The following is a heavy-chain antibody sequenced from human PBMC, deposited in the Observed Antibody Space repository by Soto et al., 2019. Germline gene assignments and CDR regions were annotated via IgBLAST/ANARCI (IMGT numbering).Heavy chain of an antibody. CDR1: GYSFTSYW. CDR3: ARVGYSSGWYEY. V-gene: IGHV5-51*01. Sequence: VESLTISCKVSGYSFTSYWIVWVLQMPGKGLECMGIIYPGDSYNRYSPSFQGQVTISADKSISTAYLQWSSLKASDTAMYYCARVGYSSGWYEYWGQGTLVTVSS. D-gene: IGHD6-19*01. J-gene: IGHJ4*02. CDR2: IYPGDSYN.